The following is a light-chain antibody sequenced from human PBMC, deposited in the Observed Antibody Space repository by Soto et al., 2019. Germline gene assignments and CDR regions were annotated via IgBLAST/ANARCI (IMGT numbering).Light chain of an antibody. Sequence: DIQLTQSPSFLSASVGDRVTITCRASQGISSYLAWYQQKPGKAPKLLTYAASTLQSGVPSRFSGSGSGTEFTLTISSLQPEDFATYYCQQLNNYPRTFGQGTKVDIK. J-gene: IGKJ1*01. CDR1: QGISSY. CDR2: AAS. V-gene: IGKV1-9*01. CDR3: QQLNNYPRT.